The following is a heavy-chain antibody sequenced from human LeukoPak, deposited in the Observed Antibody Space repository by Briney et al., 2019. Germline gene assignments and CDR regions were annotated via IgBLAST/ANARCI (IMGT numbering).Heavy chain of an antibody. Sequence: SSETLSLTCAVYGGSFSGYYWSWIRQPPGKGLEWIGEINHSGSTNYNPSLKSRVSISVDTSKNQFSLKLSSVTAADTAVYYCARTEGAYGSGSYGWWFDPWGQGTLVTVSS. V-gene: IGHV4-34*01. CDR1: GGSFSGYY. D-gene: IGHD3-10*01. J-gene: IGHJ5*02. CDR3: ARTEGAYGSGSYGWWFDP. CDR2: INHSGST.